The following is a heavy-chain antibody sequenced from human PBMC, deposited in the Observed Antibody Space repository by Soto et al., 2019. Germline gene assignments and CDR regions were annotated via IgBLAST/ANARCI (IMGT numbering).Heavy chain of an antibody. D-gene: IGHD4-17*01. CDR3: TTYHGDYNFDH. V-gene: IGHV1-24*01. J-gene: IGHJ5*02. Sequence: QVQLVQSGAEVKKPGASVKVSCKVSGYTLNEVAMHWVRQAPGKGLEWLGGFDPDEAETIYAQHYQGRVTMTEDTSTDTVYMEFSNLRSEDTALYFCTTYHGDYNFDHWGQGTLVTVSS. CDR2: FDPDEAET. CDR1: GYTLNEVA.